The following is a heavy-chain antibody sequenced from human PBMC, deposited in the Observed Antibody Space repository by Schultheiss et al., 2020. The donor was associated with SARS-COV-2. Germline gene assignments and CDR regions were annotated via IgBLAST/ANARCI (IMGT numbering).Heavy chain of an antibody. CDR2: ISYDGSNK. CDR1: GFTFSSYA. Sequence: GESLKISCAASGFTFSSYAMHWVRQAPGKGLEWVAVISYDGSNKYYADSVKGRFTISRDNSRNTLYLQMKRLRAEDTAVYYCARMVVPAASSPVDYWGQGTLVTVSS. J-gene: IGHJ4*02. D-gene: IGHD2-2*01. V-gene: IGHV3-30-3*01. CDR3: ARMVVPAASSPVDY.